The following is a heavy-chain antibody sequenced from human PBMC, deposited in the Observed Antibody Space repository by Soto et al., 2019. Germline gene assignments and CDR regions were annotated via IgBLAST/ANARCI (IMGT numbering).Heavy chain of an antibody. CDR1: GGSISSYY. D-gene: IGHD3-16*01. CDR2: IYYSGST. CDR3: ARGGDAGGAFDI. Sequence: SETLSLTCTVSGGSISSYYWSWIRQPPGKGLEWIGYIYYSGSTNYNPSLKSRVTISVDTSKNQFSLKLSSVTAADTAVYYCARGGDAGGAFDIWGQGTMVTVSS. V-gene: IGHV4-59*01. J-gene: IGHJ3*02.